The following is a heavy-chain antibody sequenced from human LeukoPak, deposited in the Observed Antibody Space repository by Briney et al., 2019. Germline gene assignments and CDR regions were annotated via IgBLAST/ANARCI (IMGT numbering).Heavy chain of an antibody. CDR1: GGSFSSYY. D-gene: IGHD3-9*01. CDR3: ARSYYDILTGYRPSFDY. Sequence: SETLSLTCAVYGGSFSSYYWGWIRQPPGKGLEWIGSIYYSGSTYYNPSLKSRVTISVDTSKNQFSLKLSSVTAADTAVYYCARSYYDILTGYRPSFDYWGQGTLVTVSS. V-gene: IGHV4-39*07. J-gene: IGHJ4*02. CDR2: IYYSGST.